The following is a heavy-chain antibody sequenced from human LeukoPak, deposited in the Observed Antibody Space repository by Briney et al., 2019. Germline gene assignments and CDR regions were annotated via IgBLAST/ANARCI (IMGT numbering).Heavy chain of an antibody. CDR3: AINHRDGYSELGY. J-gene: IGHJ4*02. Sequence: PGGSLRLSCAASGFTFSNYGMNWVRQAPGKGLEWVSSITINSDIYYADSMKGRFTISRDNAKNSLYLQMNGLRVEDTAVYYCAINHRDGYSELGYWGQGTLVTVSS. D-gene: IGHD5-24*01. CDR1: GFTFSNYG. CDR2: ITINSDI. V-gene: IGHV3-21*06.